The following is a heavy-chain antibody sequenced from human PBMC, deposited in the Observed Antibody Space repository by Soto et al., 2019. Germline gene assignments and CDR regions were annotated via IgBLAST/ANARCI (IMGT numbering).Heavy chain of an antibody. D-gene: IGHD3-22*01. J-gene: IGHJ4*02. V-gene: IGHV4-38-2*02. Sequence: SETLSLTCSVSGYLISSGYYWGWVRQTPGKGLEWLGSIDYSGKTYKNPSLKSRVSASVDLSQNQFSLNLRSVTAADTAVYFCARDRSSGYDSYYFDYWGQGTLVTVCS. CDR2: IDYSGKT. CDR3: ARDRSSGYDSYYFDY. CDR1: GYLISSGYY.